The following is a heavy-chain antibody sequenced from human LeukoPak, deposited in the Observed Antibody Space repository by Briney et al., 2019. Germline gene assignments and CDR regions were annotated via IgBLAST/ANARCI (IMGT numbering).Heavy chain of an antibody. CDR1: SGSIRNYY. J-gene: IGHJ4*02. CDR3: ARELSDNGNYVAAFDY. D-gene: IGHD1-7*01. V-gene: IGHV4-4*07. Sequence: SETLSLTCTVSSGSIRNYYWTWIRQAAGKGLEWIGRIYSSGSTNYNASLKSRVTMSVGTSKNQFSLKLTSVTAADTAVYYCARELSDNGNYVAAFDYWGQGTLVTVSS. CDR2: IYSSGST.